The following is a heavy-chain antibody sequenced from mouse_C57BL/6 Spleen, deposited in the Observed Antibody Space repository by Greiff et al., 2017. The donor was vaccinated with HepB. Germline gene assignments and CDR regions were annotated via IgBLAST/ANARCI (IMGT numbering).Heavy chain of an antibody. D-gene: IGHD2-3*01. Sequence: QVQLQQSGAELVKPGASVKISCKASGYAFSSYWMNWVKQRPGKGLEWIGQIYPGDGDTNYNGKFKGKATLTADKSSSTAYMQLSSLTSEDSAVYFCARLNIYDGYYRDYWGQGTTLTVSS. CDR1: GYAFSSYW. J-gene: IGHJ2*01. CDR2: IYPGDGDT. CDR3: ARLNIYDGYYRDY. V-gene: IGHV1-80*01.